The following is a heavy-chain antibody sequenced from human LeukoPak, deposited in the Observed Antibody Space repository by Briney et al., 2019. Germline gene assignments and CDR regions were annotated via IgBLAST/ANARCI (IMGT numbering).Heavy chain of an antibody. CDR3: ARDQTAAAGFLDY. Sequence: PSQTLSLTCTVSGGSISSGDYYWSWIRQPPGKGLEWIGYIFYNGRTYYNPSLKSRVTISADTSKNQFSLKLSSVTAADTAVYYCARDQTAAAGFLDYWGQGTVVTVSS. J-gene: IGHJ4*02. CDR2: IFYNGRT. D-gene: IGHD6-13*01. V-gene: IGHV4-30-4*08. CDR1: GGSISSGDYY.